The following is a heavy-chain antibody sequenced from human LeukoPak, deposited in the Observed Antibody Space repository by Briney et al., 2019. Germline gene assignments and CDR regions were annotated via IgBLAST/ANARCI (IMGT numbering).Heavy chain of an antibody. CDR2: IYTSGST. CDR3: ASSIGAYGGNSNFDY. V-gene: IGHV4-4*07. J-gene: IGHJ4*02. D-gene: IGHD4-23*01. Sequence: SETLSLTCTVSGGSISSYYWSWIRQPAGKGLEWIGRIYTSGSTNYNPSPKSRVTMSVDTSKNQFSLNLSSVTAADTAVYYCASSIGAYGGNSNFDYWGQGTLVTVSS. CDR1: GGSISSYY.